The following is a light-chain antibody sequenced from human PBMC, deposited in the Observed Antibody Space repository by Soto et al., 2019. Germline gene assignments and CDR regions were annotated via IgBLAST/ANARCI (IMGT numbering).Light chain of an antibody. Sequence: DIQVTQTPSTLSASVGDRVTITCRASQPIRTWLAWYQEKPGKAPKLLIYDASSLEGGVPSRFSGSGSGTEFTLTISSLQPDDFATYYCQQYNSYWTFGQGTKVDIK. V-gene: IGKV1-5*01. CDR1: QPIRTW. CDR2: DAS. J-gene: IGKJ1*01. CDR3: QQYNSYWT.